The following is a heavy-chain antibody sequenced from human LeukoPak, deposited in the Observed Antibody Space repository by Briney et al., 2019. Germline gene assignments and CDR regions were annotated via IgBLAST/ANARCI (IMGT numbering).Heavy chain of an antibody. CDR3: AREAAAGILFYFDY. D-gene: IGHD6-13*01. J-gene: IGHJ4*02. Sequence: SETLSLTCAVYGGSFSGYCWSWIRQPPGKGLEWIGEINHSGSTNYNPSLKSRVTISVDTSKNQFSLKLSSVTAADTAVYYCAREAAAGILFYFDYWGQGTLVTVSS. CDR1: GGSFSGYC. CDR2: INHSGST. V-gene: IGHV4-34*01.